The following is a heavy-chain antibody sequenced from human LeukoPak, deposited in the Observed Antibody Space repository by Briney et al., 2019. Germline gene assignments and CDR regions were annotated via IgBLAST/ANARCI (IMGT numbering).Heavy chain of an antibody. CDR1: GGPISSGGYS. D-gene: IGHD3-16*01. J-gene: IGHJ5*02. V-gene: IGHV4-30-2*01. CDR3: ARHYGP. CDR2: IYHSGST. Sequence: SETLSLTCAVSGGPISSGGYSWSWIRQPPGKGLEWIGYIYHSGSTYYNPSLKSRVTISVDRSKNQFSLKLTSVTAADTAVYYCARHYGPWGQGTLVTVSS.